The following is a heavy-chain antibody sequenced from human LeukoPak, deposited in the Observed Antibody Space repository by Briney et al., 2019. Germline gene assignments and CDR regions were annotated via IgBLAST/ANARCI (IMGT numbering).Heavy chain of an antibody. Sequence: PSETLSLTCTVSGGSISSYYWSWIRQPPGKGLEWIGYIYYSGNTNYNPSLKSRVTISVDTSKNQFSLKLSSVTAADTAVYYCARRVTSAPYFDYWGQGTLVTASS. CDR2: IYYSGNT. CDR1: GGSISSYY. J-gene: IGHJ4*02. CDR3: ARRVTSAPYFDY. V-gene: IGHV4-59*01. D-gene: IGHD5/OR15-5a*01.